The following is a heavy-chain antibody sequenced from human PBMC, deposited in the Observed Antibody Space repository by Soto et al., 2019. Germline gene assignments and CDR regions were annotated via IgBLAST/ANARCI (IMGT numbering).Heavy chain of an antibody. D-gene: IGHD3-9*01. V-gene: IGHV4-59*08. CDR3: ARQVGWTDYDILTGYYSLASWFDP. J-gene: IGHJ5*02. CDR2: IYYSGST. Sequence: SETLSLTCTVSGGSISSYYWSWIRQPPGKGLEWIGYIYYSGSTNYNPSLKSRVTISVDTSKNQFSLKLSSVTAADTAVYYCARQVGWTDYDILTGYYSLASWFDPWGQGTLVTVS. CDR1: GGSISSYY.